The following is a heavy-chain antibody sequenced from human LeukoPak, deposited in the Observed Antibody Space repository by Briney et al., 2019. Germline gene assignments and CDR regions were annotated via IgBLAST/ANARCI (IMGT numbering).Heavy chain of an antibody. J-gene: IGHJ5*02. CDR3: ERGAIVVVVTSDNWFDL. D-gene: IGHD2-15*01. CDR1: GYTFTSYA. V-gene: IGHV7-4-1*02. Sequence: ASVKVSCKASGYTFTSYAMNWVRQAPGQGLEWMGWINTNTGNPTYAQGFTGRYVFSLDTSVSTAYLQISSLKAEDTAVYYCERGAIVVVVTSDNWFDLWGQGTLVTVSS. CDR2: INTNTGNP.